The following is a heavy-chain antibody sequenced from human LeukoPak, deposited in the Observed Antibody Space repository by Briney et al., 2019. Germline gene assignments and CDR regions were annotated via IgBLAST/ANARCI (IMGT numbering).Heavy chain of an antibody. Sequence: GASVKVSCKASGYTFSDYYMHWVRQAPGQGLEWMGWINPNSGGTNYAQKFQGRVTMTRDTSISTAYMELSRLRSDDTAVYYCARDPPGRFSPYYYGMDVWGQGTTVTVSS. CDR3: ARDPPGRFSPYYYGMDV. CDR2: INPNSGGT. J-gene: IGHJ6*02. CDR1: GYTFSDYY. V-gene: IGHV1-2*02.